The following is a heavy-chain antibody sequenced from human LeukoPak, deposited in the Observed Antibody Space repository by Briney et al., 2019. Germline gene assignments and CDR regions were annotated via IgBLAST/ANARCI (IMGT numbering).Heavy chain of an antibody. CDR2: ISSNGGST. CDR3: ARGRYYYDSSGYYYADYFDY. D-gene: IGHD3-22*01. Sequence: GGSPRLSCAASGFTFSSYAMHWVRQAPGKGLEYVSAISSNGGSTYYANSVKGRFTISRDNSKNTLYLQMGSLRAEDMAVYYCARGRYYYDSSGYYYADYFDYWGQGTLVTVSS. CDR1: GFTFSSYA. J-gene: IGHJ4*02. V-gene: IGHV3-64*01.